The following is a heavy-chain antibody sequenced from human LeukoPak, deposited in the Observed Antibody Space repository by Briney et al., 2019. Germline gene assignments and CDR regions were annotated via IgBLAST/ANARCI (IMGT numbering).Heavy chain of an antibody. CDR3: AREGNYYGLYYFDY. CDR1: GGSISSGDHY. CDR2: IHYSGST. Sequence: PSQTLSLTCIVSGGSISSGDHYWSWIRQPPGKGLEWIGHIHYSGSTYYNPSLKSRLTISVDTSKNQFSLKLSSVTAADTAVYYCAREGNYYGLYYFDYWGQGTLVTVSS. V-gene: IGHV4-30-4*01. J-gene: IGHJ4*02. D-gene: IGHD3-10*01.